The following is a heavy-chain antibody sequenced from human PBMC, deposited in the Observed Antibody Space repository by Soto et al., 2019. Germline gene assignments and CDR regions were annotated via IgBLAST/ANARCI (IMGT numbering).Heavy chain of an antibody. CDR2: IKSKTDGGTT. J-gene: IGHJ6*03. V-gene: IGHV3-15*01. Sequence: GGSRRLSCAASGFTFSKAWMSWVRQAPGKGLEWVGRIKSKTDGGTTDYAAPVKGRFTISRDDSKNTLYLQMNSLKTEDTAVYYCTTVPGDYYYYYYMDVWGKGTTVTVSS. CDR3: TTVPGDYYYYYYMDV. CDR1: GFTFSKAW. D-gene: IGHD4-17*01.